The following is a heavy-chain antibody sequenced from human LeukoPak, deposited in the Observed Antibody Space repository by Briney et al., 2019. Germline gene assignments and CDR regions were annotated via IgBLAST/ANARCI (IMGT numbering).Heavy chain of an antibody. J-gene: IGHJ4*02. CDR1: GGTFSSYA. Sequence: SVKVSCKASGGTFSSYAVSWVRQAPGQGLEWMGRIIPILGIANYAQKFQGRVTITADKSTSTDYMELSSLRSEDTAVYCCARDALTTVTTFDYWGQGTLVTVS. CDR3: ARDALTTVTTFDY. D-gene: IGHD4-17*01. CDR2: IIPILGIA. V-gene: IGHV1-69*04.